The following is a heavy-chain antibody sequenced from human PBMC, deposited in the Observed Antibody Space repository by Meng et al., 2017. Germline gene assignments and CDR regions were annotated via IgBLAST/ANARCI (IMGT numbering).Heavy chain of an antibody. D-gene: IGHD3-10*01. Sequence: SLKISCAASGFIFDDYAMHWVRQAPGKGLEWVSGINWNSGNIGYADSVKGRFTISRDNAKNSLYLQMNSLRAEDTAVYYCARDSYLGSGSYYNDLPNWFDPWGQGTLVTVSS. CDR1: GFIFDDYA. J-gene: IGHJ5*02. CDR2: INWNSGNI. V-gene: IGHV3-9*01. CDR3: ARDSYLGSGSYYNDLPNWFDP.